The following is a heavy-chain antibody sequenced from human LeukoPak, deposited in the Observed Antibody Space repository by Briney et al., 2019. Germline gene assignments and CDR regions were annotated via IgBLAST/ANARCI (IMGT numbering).Heavy chain of an antibody. J-gene: IGHJ6*03. V-gene: IGHV4-4*07. CDR1: GGSISSYY. CDR3: ARDGYSTSYYYYYMDV. D-gene: IGHD2/OR15-2a*01. CDR2: LYTSGST. Sequence: SETLSLTCTVSGGSISSYYWSWIRLPAGKGLGWIGRLYTSGSTNNNPSLKSRVTISVDKSKNQFSLKLTSVTAADTAVYYCARDGYSTSYYYYYMDVWGKGTTVTVSS.